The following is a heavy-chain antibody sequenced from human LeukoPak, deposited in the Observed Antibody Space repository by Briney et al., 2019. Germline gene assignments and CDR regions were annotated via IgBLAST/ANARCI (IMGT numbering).Heavy chain of an antibody. J-gene: IGHJ4*02. V-gene: IGHV3-23*01. Sequence: QPGGSLRLSCAASGFTFSSDAMSWVRQAPGKGLEWVSAISGSGGSTYYADSVKGRFTISRDNSKNTLYPQMNSLRAEDTAVYYCATRDKMVYAIRSFDYWGQGTLVTVSS. CDR1: GFTFSSDA. D-gene: IGHD2-8*01. CDR3: ATRDKMVYAIRSFDY. CDR2: ISGSGGST.